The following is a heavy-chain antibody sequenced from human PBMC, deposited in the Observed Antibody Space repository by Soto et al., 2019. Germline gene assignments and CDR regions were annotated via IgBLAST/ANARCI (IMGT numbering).Heavy chain of an antibody. D-gene: IGHD3-3*01. J-gene: IGHJ6*03. Sequence: SVKVSCKASGGTFSSYAISWVRQAPGQGLVWMGGIIPIFGTANYAQKFQGRVTITADESTSTAYMELSSLRSEDTAVYYCAKGDYDFWSGYYTPGCMDVWGKGTTVTVSS. CDR2: IIPIFGTA. CDR1: GGTFSSYA. CDR3: AKGDYDFWSGYYTPGCMDV. V-gene: IGHV1-69*13.